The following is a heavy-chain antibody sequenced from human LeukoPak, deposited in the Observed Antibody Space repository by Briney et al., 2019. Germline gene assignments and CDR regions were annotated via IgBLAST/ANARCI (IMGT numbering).Heavy chain of an antibody. D-gene: IGHD6-13*01. Sequence: SETLSLTCTVSGGSISSYYWSWIRQPPGKGLEWIGYIYYSGSTNYNPSLKSRVTISVDTSKNQFSLKLSSVTAADTAVYYCAREGRGAAAGMDYWGQGALVTVSS. CDR2: IYYSGST. CDR1: GGSISSYY. V-gene: IGHV4-59*01. CDR3: AREGRGAAAGMDY. J-gene: IGHJ4*02.